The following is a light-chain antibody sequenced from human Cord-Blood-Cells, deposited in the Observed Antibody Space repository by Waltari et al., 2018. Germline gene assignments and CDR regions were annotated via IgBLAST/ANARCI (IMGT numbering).Light chain of an antibody. CDR1: QSVSSSY. CDR2: GAS. Sequence: VLTQSPGTLSLSPGERATLSCRASQSVSSSYLAWYQQKPAQAPRLLIYGASSRATGIPDRFSGSGSGTDFTLTISRLEPEDFAVYYCQQYGSSPPITFGQGTRLEIK. V-gene: IGKV3-20*01. CDR3: QQYGSSPPIT. J-gene: IGKJ5*01.